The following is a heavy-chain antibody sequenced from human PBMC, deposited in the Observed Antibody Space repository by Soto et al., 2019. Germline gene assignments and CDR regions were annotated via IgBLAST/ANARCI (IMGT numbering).Heavy chain of an antibody. Sequence: QVQLVQYGAEMKKPGSSVKVYCQSSGGTFNTYAMNWVRQAPGQGPEWMGDISPMFGAANYAPKFQGRVTITADESTGTSYMQLSSLTSEDTALYFCAREVQVHTPAFVYWGQGTLVTVSS. CDR1: GGTFNTYA. V-gene: IGHV1-69*19. D-gene: IGHD3-10*01. J-gene: IGHJ4*02. CDR3: AREVQVHTPAFVY. CDR2: ISPMFGAA.